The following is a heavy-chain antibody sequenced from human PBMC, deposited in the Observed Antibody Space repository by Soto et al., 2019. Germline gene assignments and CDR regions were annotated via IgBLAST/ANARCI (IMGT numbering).Heavy chain of an antibody. CDR2: IYWDDDK. D-gene: IGHD2-15*01. V-gene: IGHV2-5*02. CDR3: ANMRAAKFGY. CDR1: GVSLSTSGVG. J-gene: IGHJ4*02. Sequence: QITLKESGPTLVKPTQTLTLTCNVSGVSLSTSGVGVGWIRQPPGTALEWLALIYWDDDKRSSPSLKSRATSPKDTSKNQVVLTMTNMAPVDTAAYYWANMRAAKFGYWGQGTLVTVSS.